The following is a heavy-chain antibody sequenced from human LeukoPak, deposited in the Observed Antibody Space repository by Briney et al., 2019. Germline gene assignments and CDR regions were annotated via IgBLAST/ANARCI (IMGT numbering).Heavy chain of an antibody. CDR2: IYTGGST. CDR3: ARATTGTHSYYFDY. D-gene: IGHD7-27*01. Sequence: SETLSLTCTVSGGSISSYYWSWIRQPAGKGLEWIGRIYTGGSTNYNPSLKSRVTMSVDTSKNQFSLKLSSVTAADTAVYYCARATTGTHSYYFDYWGQGTLVTVSS. J-gene: IGHJ4*02. V-gene: IGHV4-4*07. CDR1: GGSISSYY.